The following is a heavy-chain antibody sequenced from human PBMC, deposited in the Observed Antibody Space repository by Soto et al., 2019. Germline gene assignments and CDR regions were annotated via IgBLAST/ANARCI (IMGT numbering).Heavy chain of an antibody. CDR1: GLTFSSYD. CDR3: ARGDYLS. J-gene: IGHJ4*02. D-gene: IGHD4-17*01. CDR2: IGIGGDT. V-gene: IGHV3-13*01. Sequence: EVQLVESGGGLVQPGGSLRLSCADSGLTFSSYDMHWVRQPTGKGLEWVSAIGIGGDTYYSDSVKGRFTISRDNAKNSLYLQMNKLRAGDTAVYYCARGDYLSWGQGTLVVVSS.